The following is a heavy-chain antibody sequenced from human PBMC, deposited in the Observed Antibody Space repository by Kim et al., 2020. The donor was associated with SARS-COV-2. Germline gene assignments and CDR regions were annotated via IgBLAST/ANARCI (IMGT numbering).Heavy chain of an antibody. V-gene: IGHV1-3*01. J-gene: IGHJ4*02. Sequence: ASVKVSCKASGYTFTSHAMHWVRQAPGQRLEWMGWINVGNGNTKYSERLQGRVTISRDTSASTAYMELSSLRSEDTAVYYCARDQLRGAAGAQDNFDYWGQGTLVPVS. CDR2: INVGNGNT. D-gene: IGHD1-26*01. CDR3: ARDQLRGAAGAQDNFDY. CDR1: GYTFTSHA.